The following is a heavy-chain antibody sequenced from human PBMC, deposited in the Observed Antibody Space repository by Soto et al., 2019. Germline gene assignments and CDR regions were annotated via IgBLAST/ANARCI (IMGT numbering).Heavy chain of an antibody. CDR3: ARGGGVLRYFDWYTDFDY. CDR2: INHSGST. Sequence: QVQLQQWGAGLLKPSETLSLTCAVYGGSFSGYYWSWIRQPPGKGLEWIGEINHSGSTNYNPSLKSRVTISVATSKNQFSLKLSSVTAADTAVYYCARGGGVLRYFDWYTDFDYWGQGTLVTVSS. D-gene: IGHD3-9*01. V-gene: IGHV4-34*01. CDR1: GGSFSGYY. J-gene: IGHJ4*02.